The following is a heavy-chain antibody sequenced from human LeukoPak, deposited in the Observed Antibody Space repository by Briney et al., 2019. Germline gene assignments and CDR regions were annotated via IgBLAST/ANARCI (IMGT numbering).Heavy chain of an antibody. CDR3: AREDPRRYYGMDV. CDR1: GFTFSSYW. CDR2: IKQDGSEK. J-gene: IGHJ6*02. Sequence: GGSLRLSCAASGFTFSSYWMSWVRQAPGKGLEWVANIKQDGSEKYYVDSVKGRFTISRDNAKNSLYLQMNSLRAEDTAVYYCAREDPRRYYGMDVWGQGTTVTVSS. V-gene: IGHV3-7*01.